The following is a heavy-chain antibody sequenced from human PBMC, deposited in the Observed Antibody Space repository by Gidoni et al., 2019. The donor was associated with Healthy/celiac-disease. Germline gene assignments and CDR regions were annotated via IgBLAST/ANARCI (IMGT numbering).Heavy chain of an antibody. CDR3: TTDLGQGIVVVAATGVQH. CDR1: GFPFSNAW. CDR2: IKRKTDGGTT. D-gene: IGHD2-15*01. V-gene: IGHV3-15*01. Sequence: EVQLVESGGGLVQPGGSLRLSCAASGFPFSNAWLSWVRQAPGKGLEWVGRIKRKTDGGTTDYAAPVKGRFTISRDDSKNTLYLQMNSLKTEDTAVYYCTTDLGQGIVVVAATGVQHWGQGTLVTVST. J-gene: IGHJ1*01.